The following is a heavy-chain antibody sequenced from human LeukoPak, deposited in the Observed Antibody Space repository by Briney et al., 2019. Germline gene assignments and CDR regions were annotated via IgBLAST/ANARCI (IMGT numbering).Heavy chain of an antibody. V-gene: IGHV1-2*02. J-gene: IGHJ4*02. Sequence: ASVKVSFKTSGCRFSDYYMHWVRQAPGQGLEWMGWINPNSGGTNYVQKFQGRVTMTRDTSISTAYMELSGLRSDDTADYYCARGAGSGYPDYWGQGTLVTVSS. CDR2: INPNSGGT. CDR3: ARGAGSGYPDY. D-gene: IGHD3-22*01. CDR1: GCRFSDYY.